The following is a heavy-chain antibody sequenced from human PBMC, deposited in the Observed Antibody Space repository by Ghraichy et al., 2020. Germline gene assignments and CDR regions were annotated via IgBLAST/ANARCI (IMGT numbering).Heavy chain of an antibody. J-gene: IGHJ5*02. CDR3: ARQDCSGDSCYSGNWFDP. CDR2: IYPADSDT. V-gene: IGHV5-51*01. D-gene: IGHD2-15*01. Sequence: GGSLRLSCQGSGYTFSSSWIAWVRQMPGKGLEWMGLIYPADSDTRYSPSFQGQVTISADRSISTAYLQWSSLKASDTAMYYCARQDCSGDSCYSGNWFDPWGQGTLVTVSS. CDR1: GYTFSSSW.